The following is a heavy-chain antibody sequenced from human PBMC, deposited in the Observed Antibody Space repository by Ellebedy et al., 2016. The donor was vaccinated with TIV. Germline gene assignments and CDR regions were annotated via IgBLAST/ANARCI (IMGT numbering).Heavy chain of an antibody. Sequence: PGGSLRLSCAASGITFNDYSMHWVRQAPGTGLEWISYISSTSGHIYYADSVKGRFTISRDNAKTSLYLQMNSLRAEDTAVYYCVGASSSGSAFDYWGQGSLVIVSS. CDR1: GITFNDYS. D-gene: IGHD3-10*01. J-gene: IGHJ4*02. CDR3: VGASSSGSAFDY. V-gene: IGHV3-21*05. CDR2: ISSTSGHI.